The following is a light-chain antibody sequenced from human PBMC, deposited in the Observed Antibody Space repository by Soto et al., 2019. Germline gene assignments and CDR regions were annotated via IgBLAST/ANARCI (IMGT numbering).Light chain of an antibody. Sequence: EVVLTQSPGALSLSPGERATLSCRASQSVGQSLAWYQQRPGQAPRLLISGASTRATGIPVRFSGSGSGTDFTLTISSLQSEDFEVYYCQHYNNQQLTLGGGTKADIK. CDR3: QHYNNQQLT. V-gene: IGKV3-15*01. CDR1: QSVGQS. CDR2: GAS. J-gene: IGKJ4*01.